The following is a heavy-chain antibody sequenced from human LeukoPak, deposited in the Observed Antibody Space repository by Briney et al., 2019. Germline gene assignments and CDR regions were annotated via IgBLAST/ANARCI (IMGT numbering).Heavy chain of an antibody. J-gene: IGHJ4*02. D-gene: IGHD3-3*01. CDR2: INPNSGGT. V-gene: IGHV1-2*06. CDR1: GYTFTGYY. Sequence: GASVKVSCKASGYTFTGYYMHWARQAPGQGLEWMGRINPNSGGTNYAQKFQGRVTMTRDTSISTAYMELSRLRSDDTAVYYCAREGEWLSYYFDYWGQGTLVTVSS. CDR3: AREGEWLSYYFDY.